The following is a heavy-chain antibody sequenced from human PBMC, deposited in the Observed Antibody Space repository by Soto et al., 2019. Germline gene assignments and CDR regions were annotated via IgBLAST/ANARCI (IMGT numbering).Heavy chain of an antibody. CDR3: ASPEYPRLASYFDY. CDR1: GFTFSSYA. J-gene: IGHJ4*02. CDR2: ISYDGSNK. V-gene: IGHV3-30-3*01. D-gene: IGHD2-2*02. Sequence: GGSLRLSCAASGFTFSSYAMHWVRQAPGKGLEWVAVISYDGSNKYYADSVKGRFTISRDNSKNTLYLQMNSLRAEDTAVYYCASPEYPRLASYFDYWGQGTLVTVSS.